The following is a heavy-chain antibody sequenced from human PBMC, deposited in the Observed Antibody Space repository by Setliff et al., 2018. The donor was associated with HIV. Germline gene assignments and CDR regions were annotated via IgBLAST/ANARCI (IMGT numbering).Heavy chain of an antibody. CDR1: GGSFSSYS. CDR3: GSIMVGGAMSYSYYYMDV. J-gene: IGHJ6*03. D-gene: IGHD3-16*01. CDR2: INRSGST. Sequence: TSETLSLTCAVYGGSFSSYSWTWIRQPPGKGLEWIGEINRSGSTNYNPSLKSRLTIIVDTSKNQFSLKLNSVTAADTAAYYCGSIMVGGAMSYSYYYMDVWGKGTTVTVSS. V-gene: IGHV4-34*01.